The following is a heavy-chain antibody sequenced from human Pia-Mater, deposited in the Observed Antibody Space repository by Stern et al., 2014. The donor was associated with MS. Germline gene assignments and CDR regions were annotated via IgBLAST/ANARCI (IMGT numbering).Heavy chain of an antibody. CDR1: GGSISRGGYY. J-gene: IGHJ4*02. CDR2: IYYSGST. V-gene: IGHV4-31*03. Sequence: VQLVESGPGLVKPSQTLSLTCTVSGGSISRGGYYWRWIRQHHGKGLEWIGYIYYSGSTYYNPSLKSRVTISVDTSKNQFSLKLSSVTAADTAVYYCARGRDGYKSHFDYWGQGTLVTVSS. D-gene: IGHD5-24*01. CDR3: ARGRDGYKSHFDY.